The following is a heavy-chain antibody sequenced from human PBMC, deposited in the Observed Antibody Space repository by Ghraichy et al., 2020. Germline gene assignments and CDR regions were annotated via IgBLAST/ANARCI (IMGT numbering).Heavy chain of an antibody. J-gene: IGHJ4*02. CDR3: ARDDEGDYDSSGKVDY. Sequence: ASVKVSCKASGYTFTGYYMHWVRQAPGQGLEWMGWINPNSGGTNYAQKFQGRVTMTRDTSISTAYMELSRLRSDDTAVYYCARDDEGDYDSSGKVDYWGQGTLVTVSS. V-gene: IGHV1-2*02. CDR1: GYTFTGYY. CDR2: INPNSGGT. D-gene: IGHD3-22*01.